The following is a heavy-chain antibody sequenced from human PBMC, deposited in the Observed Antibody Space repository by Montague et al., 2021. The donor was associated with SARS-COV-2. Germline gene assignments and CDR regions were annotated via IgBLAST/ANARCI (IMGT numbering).Heavy chain of an antibody. CDR1: GGSFSDYK. Sequence: ETLSLTCAVYGGSFSDYKWTWIRQSPGKGLEWLGQISHSGSANYNPSLKSRVTISVDTAKNQFSLKLTSVNAADTAVYYCTRGAPGYWDQGTLVTVSS. CDR2: ISHSGSA. J-gene: IGHJ4*02. CDR3: TRGAPGY. V-gene: IGHV4-34*01.